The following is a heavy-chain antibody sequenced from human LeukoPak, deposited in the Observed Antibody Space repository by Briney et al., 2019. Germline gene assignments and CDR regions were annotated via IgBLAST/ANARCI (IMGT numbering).Heavy chain of an antibody. D-gene: IGHD4-23*01. Sequence: SSETLSLTCTVSGVSISSYYWSWIRQPPGKGLEGIGYIYATGSTNYNPSLKSRVTISVDTSKNQFSLNLRSVTAADTAVYYCARGRRSPGGNSRANWFDPWGQGTLVTVSS. CDR2: IYATGST. J-gene: IGHJ5*02. CDR3: ARGRRSPGGNSRANWFDP. V-gene: IGHV4-59*12. CDR1: GVSISSYY.